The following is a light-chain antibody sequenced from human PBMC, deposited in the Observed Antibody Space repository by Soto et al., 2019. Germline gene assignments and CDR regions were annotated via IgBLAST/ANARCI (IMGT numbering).Light chain of an antibody. J-gene: IGLJ2*01. Sequence: QSVLTQPPSTSGTPGQRGTMSCSGSNSNIGTNTVYWYQQLPGTAPKLLIQSDNRRPSGVPDRFSASKSGTSASLAISGLQSEDEADYYCAAWDDSRIVVLFGGGTKLTVL. CDR2: SDN. CDR1: NSNIGTNT. CDR3: AAWDDSRIVVL. V-gene: IGLV1-44*01.